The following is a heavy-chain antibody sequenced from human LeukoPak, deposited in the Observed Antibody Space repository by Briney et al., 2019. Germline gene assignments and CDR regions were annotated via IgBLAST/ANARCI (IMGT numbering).Heavy chain of an antibody. CDR3: ARGGCSSTSCYADDAFDI. Sequence: ASVKVSFKASGYTFTGYYMHWVRQAPGQGLEWMGWINPNSGGTNYAQKFQGRVTMTRDTSISTAYMELSRLRSDDTAVYYCARGGCSSTSCYADDAFDIWGQGTMVTVSS. V-gene: IGHV1-2*02. CDR1: GYTFTGYY. CDR2: INPNSGGT. J-gene: IGHJ3*02. D-gene: IGHD2-2*01.